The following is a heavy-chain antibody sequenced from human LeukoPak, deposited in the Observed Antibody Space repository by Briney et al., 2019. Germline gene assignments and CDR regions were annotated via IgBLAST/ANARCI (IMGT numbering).Heavy chain of an antibody. CDR2: ISDNSGNT. CDR3: AKALGGYHFDY. J-gene: IGHJ4*02. D-gene: IGHD3-16*01. CDR1: GFTFSSYG. V-gene: IGHV3-23*01. Sequence: GGSLRLSCAASGFTFSSYGVSWVRHAPRKGRGWVSSISDNSGNTYYAESVKGRFTISRDNSKNTLSLHMNSLRAEDTAVYYCAKALGGYHFDYWGQGTLVTVSS.